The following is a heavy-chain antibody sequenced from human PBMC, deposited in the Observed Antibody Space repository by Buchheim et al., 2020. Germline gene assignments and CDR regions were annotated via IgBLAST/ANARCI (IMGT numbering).Heavy chain of an antibody. V-gene: IGHV5-10-1*03. Sequence: EVQLVQSGAEVKKPGESLRISCKGSGYSFTSYWISWVRQMPGKGLEWMGRIDPSDSYTNYSPSFQGHVTISADKSISTAYLQWSSLKASDTAMYYCARLYWGDSSSSGRAFAPIDYWGQGTL. CDR3: ARLYWGDSSSSGRAFAPIDY. CDR1: GYSFTSYW. D-gene: IGHD6-6*01. CDR2: IDPSDSYT. J-gene: IGHJ4*02.